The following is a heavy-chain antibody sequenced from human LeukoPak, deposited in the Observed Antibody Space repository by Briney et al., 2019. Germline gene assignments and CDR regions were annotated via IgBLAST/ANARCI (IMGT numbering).Heavy chain of an antibody. V-gene: IGHV3-64*04. D-gene: IGHD5-18*01. CDR2: ISRNGGST. J-gene: IGHJ4*02. CDR1: GFTFSSFA. CDR3: ARGGFHSYEQFDY. Sequence: GGSLRLSCSASGFTFSSFAMHWVRQAPGKGLEYVAAISRNGGSTYYADSVKGRFTISRDNAKNSLYLQMNSLRAEDTAVYYCARGGFHSYEQFDYWGQGTLVTVSS.